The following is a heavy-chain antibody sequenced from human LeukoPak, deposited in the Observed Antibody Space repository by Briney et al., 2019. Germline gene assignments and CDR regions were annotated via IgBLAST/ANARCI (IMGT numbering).Heavy chain of an antibody. CDR1: GFTFNNYA. V-gene: IGHV3-23*01. CDR2: ISISGDGT. J-gene: IGHJ4*02. D-gene: IGHD2-2*01. Sequence: GGSLRLSCAGSGFTFNNYAMSWVRQTPRKGLEWVSTISISGDGTYYADPVKGRFTMSRDKSKNTVYLQMSSLRAEGTAVYYCVRAAPGVCSSTSCSLFDNWGQGILVTVSS. CDR3: VRAAPGVCSSTSCSLFDN.